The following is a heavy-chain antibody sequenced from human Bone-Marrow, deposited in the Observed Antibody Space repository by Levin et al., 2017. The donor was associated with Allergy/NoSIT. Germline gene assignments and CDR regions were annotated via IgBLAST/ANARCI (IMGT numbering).Heavy chain of an antibody. J-gene: IGHJ4*01. CDR3: AKGRYFGSGSYLNSFDY. Sequence: QAGGSLRLSCAASGFSFSNYVLSWVRQAPGKGLEWVSLITGSGDRTYYSDSVKGRFTISRDNSKNTLYLQMNSLRAEDTAVYSCAKGRYFGSGSYLNSFDYWGRGTLVTVSS. CDR1: GFSFSNYV. V-gene: IGHV3-23*01. D-gene: IGHD3-10*01. CDR2: ITGSGDRT.